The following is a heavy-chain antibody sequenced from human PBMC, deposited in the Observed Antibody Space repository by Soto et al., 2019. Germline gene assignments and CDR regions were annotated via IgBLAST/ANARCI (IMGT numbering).Heavy chain of an antibody. CDR1: GFTFDDYT. V-gene: IGHV3-43*01. J-gene: IGHJ6*02. D-gene: IGHD5-12*01. Sequence: GSLRLSCAASGFTFDDYTMHWVRQAPGKGLEWVSLISWDGGSTYYADSVKGRFTISRDNSKNSLYLQMNSLRTEDTALYYCAKDTIVATEYYYYGMDFWGQGTSVTVSS. CDR3: AKDTIVATEYYYYGMDF. CDR2: ISWDGGST.